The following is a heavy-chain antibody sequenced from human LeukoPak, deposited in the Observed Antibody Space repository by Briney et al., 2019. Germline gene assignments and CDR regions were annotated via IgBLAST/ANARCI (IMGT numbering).Heavy chain of an antibody. D-gene: IGHD1-26*01. J-gene: IGHJ4*02. CDR1: GVSICSGDYY. CDR3: ARETYSGTHRGVDY. V-gene: IGHV4-30-4*01. CDR2: IYYSGST. Sequence: SQTLSLTSTVSGVSICSGDYYWSWIRQPPEKGLEWIGDIYYSGSTYYNPSLTSLVTTSVETSMNQFSLSLCSVAPAVTAAYYCARETYSGTHRGVDYWGQGAQVTVSS.